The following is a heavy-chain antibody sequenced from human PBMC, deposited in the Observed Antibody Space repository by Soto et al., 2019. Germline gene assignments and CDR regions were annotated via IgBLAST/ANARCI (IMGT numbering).Heavy chain of an antibody. D-gene: IGHD6-13*01. V-gene: IGHV4-30-4*01. Sequence: SETLSLTCTVSGGSISSGDYYWSWIRQPPGKGLEWIGYIYYSGSTYYNPSLKSRVTISVDTSKNQFSLKLSSVTAADTAVYYCASYLGEQQLTYFDYWGQGTLVTVSS. CDR3: ASYLGEQQLTYFDY. CDR1: GGSISSGDYY. CDR2: IYYSGST. J-gene: IGHJ4*02.